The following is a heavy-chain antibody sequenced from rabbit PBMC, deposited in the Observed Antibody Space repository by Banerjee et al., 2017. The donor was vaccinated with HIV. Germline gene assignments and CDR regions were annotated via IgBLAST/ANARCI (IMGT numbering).Heavy chain of an antibody. CDR2: IDPVFGIT. Sequence: QSLEESGGDLVKPGASLTLTCTASGFSFSGDSYMCWVRQAPGKGLEWIGYIDPVFGITNYANWVNGRFTISSHNAQNTLYLQLNSLTAADTATYFCVREAGYAGYGDGNLWGQGTLVTVS. V-gene: IGHV1S40*01. CDR3: VREAGYAGYGDGNL. J-gene: IGHJ4*01. D-gene: IGHD7-1*01. CDR1: GFSFSGDSY.